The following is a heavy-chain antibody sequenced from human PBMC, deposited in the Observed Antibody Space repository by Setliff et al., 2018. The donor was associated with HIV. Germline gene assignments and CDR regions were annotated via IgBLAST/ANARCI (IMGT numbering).Heavy chain of an antibody. V-gene: IGHV1-69*05. Sequence: SVKVSCKASGNTFSSYGITWVRQAPGQGLEWMGGTIPMFGTANYAQKFQGRVTITTDESTNPGYMELSRLRSEDTAVYYCARESACSSTSCPKVLDYWGQGTLVTVSS. D-gene: IGHD2-2*01. CDR1: GNTFSSYG. CDR2: TIPMFGTA. J-gene: IGHJ4*02. CDR3: ARESACSSTSCPKVLDY.